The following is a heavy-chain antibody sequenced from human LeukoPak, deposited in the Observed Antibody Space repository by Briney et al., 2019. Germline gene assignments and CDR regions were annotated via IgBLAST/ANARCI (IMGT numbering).Heavy chain of an antibody. V-gene: IGHV3-66*01. CDR3: TKLGY. D-gene: IGHD6-13*01. CDR2: IYSGGST. J-gene: IGHJ4*02. Sequence: GGSLRLSCEASGVTVRSNNMSWVRQAPGKGLEWVSLIYSGGSTCYADSVKGRFTISRDNSKNTLYLQLNSLRAEDTAVYYCTKLGYWGQGTLVSVSS. CDR1: GVTVRSNN.